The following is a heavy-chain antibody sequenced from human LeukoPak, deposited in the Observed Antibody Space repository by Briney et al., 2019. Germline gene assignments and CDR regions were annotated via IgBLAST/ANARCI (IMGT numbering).Heavy chain of an antibody. V-gene: IGHV3-30-3*01. CDR2: ISYDGSNK. D-gene: IGHD3-10*01. J-gene: IGHJ4*02. CDR3: ADFGSGSYCFDY. CDR1: GFTFSSYA. Sequence: GGSLRLSCAASGFTFSSYAMHWVRQAPGQGLEWVAVISYDGSNKYYADSVKGRFTISRDNSKNTLYLQMDSLRAEDTAIYYCADFGSGSYCFDYWGQGTLVTVSS.